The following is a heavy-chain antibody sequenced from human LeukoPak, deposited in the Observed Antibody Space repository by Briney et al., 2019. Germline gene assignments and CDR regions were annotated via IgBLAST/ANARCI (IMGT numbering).Heavy chain of an antibody. D-gene: IGHD6-19*01. J-gene: IGHJ4*02. V-gene: IGHV3-13*05. CDR2: IGTAGDP. Sequence: PGGSLRLSCAASGFTFSGYDMHWVRQVTGKGLEWVSAIGTAGDPSYPGSVKGRFTISREIAKNSLYLQMNSLRDGDTAVYYCVRASRGWYYFDYWGQGTLVTVSS. CDR1: GFTFSGYD. CDR3: VRASRGWYYFDY.